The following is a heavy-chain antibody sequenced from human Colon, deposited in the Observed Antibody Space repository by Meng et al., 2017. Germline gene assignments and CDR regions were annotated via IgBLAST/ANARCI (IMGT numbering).Heavy chain of an antibody. D-gene: IGHD5-12*01. J-gene: IGHJ5*02. Sequence: QVQLQQWGAGLLKPSETLSLTCAVYVGSFSGYYWSGIRQPPGKGLEWIGEINHSGSTNYNPSLKSRVTISIDTSKNQFSLKLSSVTAADTAAYYCARGRYSGYLPWGQGTLVTVSS. CDR3: ARGRYSGYLP. CDR1: VGSFSGYY. CDR2: INHSGST. V-gene: IGHV4-34*01.